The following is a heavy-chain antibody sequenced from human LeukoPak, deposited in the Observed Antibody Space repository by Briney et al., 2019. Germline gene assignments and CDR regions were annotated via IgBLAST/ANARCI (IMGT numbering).Heavy chain of an antibody. CDR3: AKDRRRLSGGAVSFDY. D-gene: IGHD3-16*01. Sequence: PGGSLRLSCAASGFTFSSYWMHWVRQAPGKGLVWVSRINSDGSSTNYADSVKGRFTISRDNSKNTLYLQMNSLRAEDTAVYYCAKDRRRLSGGAVSFDYWGQGTLVTVSS. CDR1: GFTFSSYW. J-gene: IGHJ4*02. V-gene: IGHV3-74*01. CDR2: INSDGSST.